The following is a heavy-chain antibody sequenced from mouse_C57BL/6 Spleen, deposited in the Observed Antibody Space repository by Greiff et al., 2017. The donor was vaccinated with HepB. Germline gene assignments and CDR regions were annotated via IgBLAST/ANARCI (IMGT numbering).Heavy chain of an antibody. Sequence: VKLQQSGAELARPGASVKLSCKASGYTFTSYGISWVKQRTGQGLEWIGEIYPRSGNTYYNEKFKGKATLTADKSSSTAYMELRSLTSEDSTVYFCASLYGTGAYWGQGTLVTVSA. D-gene: IGHD2-1*01. V-gene: IGHV1-81*01. CDR1: GYTFTSYG. CDR3: ASLYGTGAY. J-gene: IGHJ3*01. CDR2: IYPRSGNT.